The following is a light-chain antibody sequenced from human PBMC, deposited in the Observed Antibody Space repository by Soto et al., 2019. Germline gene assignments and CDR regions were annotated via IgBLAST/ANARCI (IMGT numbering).Light chain of an antibody. CDR1: QSVSTF. CDR2: GAS. Sequence: EIVLTHSPATLSLSPWEIAIPSCRASQSVSTFLAWFQQKPGQGPRLLIYGASSRATGTPDRFSGSGSGTDFTLTINRLEPEDFALYYCQQYGSSPPTFGQGTKVDTK. J-gene: IGKJ1*01. CDR3: QQYGSSPPT. V-gene: IGKV3-20*01.